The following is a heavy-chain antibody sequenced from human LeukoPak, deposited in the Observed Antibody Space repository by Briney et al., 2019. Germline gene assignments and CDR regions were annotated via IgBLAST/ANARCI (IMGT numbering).Heavy chain of an antibody. J-gene: IGHJ3*02. D-gene: IGHD6-19*01. CDR2: IYDGGST. Sequence: PGGSLRLSCAASGFIFSDHALSWVRQAPGKGLEWVSVIYDGGSTYFADSVKGRFTISRDNSKNTLYLQMNSLRVEDTAVYYCARYRSGWSSAFDIWGQGTLVTVSS. CDR3: ARYRSGWSSAFDI. V-gene: IGHV3-66*01. CDR1: GFIFSDHA.